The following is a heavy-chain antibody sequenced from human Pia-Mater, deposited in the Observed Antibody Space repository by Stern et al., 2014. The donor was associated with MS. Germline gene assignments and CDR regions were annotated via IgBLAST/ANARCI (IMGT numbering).Heavy chain of an antibody. V-gene: IGHV4-39*01. J-gene: IGHJ4*02. CDR1: GDSISTRNYY. CDR2: IYYSGST. D-gene: IGHD6-6*01. CDR3: ARHKRPFFDS. Sequence: VHLVESGPGLLKPSETLSLTCTVSGDSISTRNYYWGWVRQAPGRGLEWIGSIYYSGSTYYNPSLESRVSTSIDTSKNQFSLRLISVTAADTAVYFCARHKRPFFDSWGQGALVTVSS.